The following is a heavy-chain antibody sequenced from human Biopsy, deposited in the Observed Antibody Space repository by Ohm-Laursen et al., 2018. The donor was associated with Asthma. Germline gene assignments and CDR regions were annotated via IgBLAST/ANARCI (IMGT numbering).Heavy chain of an antibody. CDR2: INPNGGAT. CDR1: AYTFIGYH. V-gene: IGHV1-2*06. D-gene: IGHD7-27*01. Sequence: ASVKVSCKVSAYTFIGYHLHWVRQAPGEGLEWMGRINPNGGATIYAQKFQGRVTMTRGTSISTAYMELSRLTSDDTAVYYCARVQKSPGDRWFDPWGQGTLVTVSS. CDR3: ARVQKSPGDRWFDP. J-gene: IGHJ5*02.